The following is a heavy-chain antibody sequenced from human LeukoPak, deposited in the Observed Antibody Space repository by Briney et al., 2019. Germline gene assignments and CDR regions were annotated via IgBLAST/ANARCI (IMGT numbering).Heavy chain of an antibody. CDR2: INPNSGGT. V-gene: IGHV1-2*02. Sequence: GASVKVSCKASGYTFTGYYMHWVRQAPGQGLEWMGWINPNSGGTNYAQKFQGRVTMTRDTSISTAYMELSRLRSDDTAVCYCARDDYGSGNGYFQHWGQGTLVTVSS. D-gene: IGHD3-10*01. CDR3: ARDDYGSGNGYFQH. J-gene: IGHJ1*01. CDR1: GYTFTGYY.